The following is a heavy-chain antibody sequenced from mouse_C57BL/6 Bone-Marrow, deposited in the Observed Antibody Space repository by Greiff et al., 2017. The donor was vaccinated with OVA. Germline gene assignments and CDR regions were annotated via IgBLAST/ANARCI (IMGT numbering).Heavy chain of an antibody. CDR3: ARDGLRRYWYFDV. CDR1: GYSITSGYD. D-gene: IGHD2-4*01. CDR2: ISYSGST. Sequence: EVQLQESGPGMVKPSQSLSLTCTVTGYSITSGYDWHWIRHFPGNKLEWMGYISYSGSTNYNPSLKSRISITHDTSKNHFFLKLNSVTTEDTATYYCARDGLRRYWYFDVWGTGTTVTVSS. V-gene: IGHV3-1*01. J-gene: IGHJ1*03.